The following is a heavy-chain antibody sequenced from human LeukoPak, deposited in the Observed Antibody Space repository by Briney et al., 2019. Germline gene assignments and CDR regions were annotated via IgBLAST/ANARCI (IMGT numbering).Heavy chain of an antibody. Sequence: GAPVTVSCKASGYTFTSYYMHWVRQAPGQGLEWMGIISPSGGSTSYAQKFQGRVTMTRDMSTSTVYMELSSLRSEDTAVYYCARGWSVVVPAANNWFGPWGQGTLVTVSS. CDR3: ARGWSVVVPAANNWFGP. CDR2: ISPSGGST. J-gene: IGHJ5*02. V-gene: IGHV1-46*01. D-gene: IGHD2-2*01. CDR1: GYTFTSYY.